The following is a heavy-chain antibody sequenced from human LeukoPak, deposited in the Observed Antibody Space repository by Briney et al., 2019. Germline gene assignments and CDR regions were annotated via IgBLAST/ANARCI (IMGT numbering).Heavy chain of an antibody. J-gene: IGHJ4*02. D-gene: IGHD5-24*01. CDR3: AKDPDGYNSPSLNY. CDR1: GFTFRSYA. Sequence: GGSLRLSCAASGFTFRSYAMSGVRQAPGKGREGVSAISGSGGSTYYADSVKGRFTISRDNSKNTLYLQMNSLRAEDTAVYYCAKDPDGYNSPSLNYWGQGTLVTVSS. CDR2: ISGSGGST. V-gene: IGHV3-23*01.